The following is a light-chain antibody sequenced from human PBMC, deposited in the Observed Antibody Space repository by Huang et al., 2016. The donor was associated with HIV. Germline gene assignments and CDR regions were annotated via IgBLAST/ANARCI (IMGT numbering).Light chain of an antibody. J-gene: IGKJ1*01. Sequence: DIVMTQSPATLSVSLVARVILSCRASQNVNRNVAWYQHKPGQVPRLVIHGASTRATGVSERFRGSGSGTEFTRTISSLQAEDFALYYCQHYNNWPPWTFGQGTKLEIK. V-gene: IGKV3-15*01. CDR3: QHYNNWPPWT. CDR1: QNVNRN. CDR2: GAS.